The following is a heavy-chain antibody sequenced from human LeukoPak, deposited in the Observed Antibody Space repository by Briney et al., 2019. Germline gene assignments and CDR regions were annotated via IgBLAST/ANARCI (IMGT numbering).Heavy chain of an antibody. J-gene: IGHJ6*02. CDR3: VRHGLKGCSGGRCFLSFFYYGPDV. D-gene: IGHD2-15*01. CDR2: IFPGDSNI. CDR1: GYRFPDYW. V-gene: IGHV5-51*01. Sequence: GESLKISCKGFGYRFPDYWIGWVRQMPGKGLEWMGIIFPGDSNIHYGPSFQGQVTISADNSLSTAYLQWSSLKASDTAMYYCVRHGLKGCSGGRCFLSFFYYGPDVWGQGSTVTVSS.